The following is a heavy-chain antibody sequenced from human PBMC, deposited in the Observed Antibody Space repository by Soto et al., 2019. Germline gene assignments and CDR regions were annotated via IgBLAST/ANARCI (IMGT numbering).Heavy chain of an antibody. CDR3: ARGSGSYYNWFDP. J-gene: IGHJ5*02. CDR2: IYPGDSDT. CDR1: GYSFTSYW. D-gene: IGHD1-26*01. Sequence: GESLKISCKGSGYSFTSYWIGWVRQMPGKGLEWMGIIYPGDSDTRYSPSFQGQVTFSAEKSISPAYLQWSSLKASDTAMYYCARGSGSYYNWFDPWGQGTLVTVSS. V-gene: IGHV5-51*01.